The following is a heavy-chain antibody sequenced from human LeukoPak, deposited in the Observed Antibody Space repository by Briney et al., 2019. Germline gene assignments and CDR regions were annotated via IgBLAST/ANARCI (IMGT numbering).Heavy chain of an antibody. CDR1: GFTFTTYA. J-gene: IGHJ4*02. D-gene: IGHD3-10*01. Sequence: GGSLRLSCAASGFTFTTYAMNWVRQAPGKGLEWVSGLNGDGGYKYYADSAKGRFTISRDNSKNTLHLQMSSLRAEDTAIYYCTRDPSGSGPDFDFWGQGTLVIVSS. CDR3: TRDPSGSGPDFDF. V-gene: IGHV3-23*01. CDR2: LNGDGGYK.